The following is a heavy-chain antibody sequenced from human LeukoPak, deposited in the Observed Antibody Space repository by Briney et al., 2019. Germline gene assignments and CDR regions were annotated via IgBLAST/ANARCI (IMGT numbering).Heavy chain of an antibody. CDR1: GYAFTNYP. V-gene: IGHV1-18*01. CDR2: ISPYNGNT. Sequence: EASVKVSCKASGYAFTNYPLNWVRQAPGQGLEWMGWISPYNGNTDYSQNLQGRVTMTTDTSTTTAYMELRSLRSDDTAVYYCARGAPYSSGWYFDYWGQGTLVTVSS. CDR3: ARGAPYSSGWYFDY. J-gene: IGHJ4*02. D-gene: IGHD6-19*01.